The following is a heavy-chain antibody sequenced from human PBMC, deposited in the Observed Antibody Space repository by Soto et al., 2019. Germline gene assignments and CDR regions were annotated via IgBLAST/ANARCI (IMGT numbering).Heavy chain of an antibody. V-gene: IGHV3-72*01. CDR2: TRNKADGYTT. Sequence: PGGSLRLSCAASGFTFSDHFMGWVRQAPGKGLEWVGRTRNKADGYTTEYAASAKGRFTISRDDSKNSLYLRMNSLKTEDTATYFCSSNPGPPHTAQPTKYYYALDIWGQGTTVTVSS. CDR3: SSNPGPPHTAQPTKYYYALDI. CDR1: GFTFSDHF. J-gene: IGHJ6*02. D-gene: IGHD1-1*01.